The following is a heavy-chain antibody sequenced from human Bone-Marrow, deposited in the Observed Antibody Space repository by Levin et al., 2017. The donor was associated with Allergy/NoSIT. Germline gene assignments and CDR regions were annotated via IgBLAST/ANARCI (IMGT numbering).Heavy chain of an antibody. D-gene: IGHD1-20*01. Sequence: SETLSLTCTVSGGSISSGYYYWTWIRQHPGRGLEWIGYISYSGDTYYNPSLESRLTISRDVSKNQFSLKLTSVTAADTAVYYCARDQRRKNNWNDSFDYWGQGTLITVSS. CDR2: ISYSGDT. CDR3: ARDQRRKNNWNDSFDY. CDR1: GGSISSGYYY. V-gene: IGHV4-31*03. J-gene: IGHJ4*02.